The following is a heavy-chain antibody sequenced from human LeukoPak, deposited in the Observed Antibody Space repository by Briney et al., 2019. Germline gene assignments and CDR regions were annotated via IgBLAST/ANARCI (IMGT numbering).Heavy chain of an antibody. V-gene: IGHV3-7*01. Sequence: GGSLRLSCAVSGFTFTSYWMSWVRQAPGKGLEWVANINKDGSDKHYVDSVKGRFTISGDNAKNALYLQMSSLRAEDTAVYYCARDRNDPWHSSSWHYGMDVWGQETTVIVSS. D-gene: IGHD6-13*01. CDR3: ARDRNDPWHSSSWHYGMDV. CDR1: GFTFTSYW. CDR2: INKDGSDK. J-gene: IGHJ6*02.